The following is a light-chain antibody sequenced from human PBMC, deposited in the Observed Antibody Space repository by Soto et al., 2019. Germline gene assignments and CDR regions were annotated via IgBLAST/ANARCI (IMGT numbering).Light chain of an antibody. CDR1: QWFLHSNGYNY. CDR2: WGS. J-gene: IGKJ5*01. V-gene: IGKV2-28*01. CDR3: MQALQTPPT. Sequence: VLTQSPLSMAAIPGGPGSIFCRSRQWFLHSNGYNYLDWYLQKPGQSPQLLIYWGSNRASGVPDRFSGSGSGTDFTLKISRVEAEDVGVYYCMQALQTPPTFGQGTRLEIK.